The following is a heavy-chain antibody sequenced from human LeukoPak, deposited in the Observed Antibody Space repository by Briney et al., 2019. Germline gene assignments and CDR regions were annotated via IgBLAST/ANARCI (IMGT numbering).Heavy chain of an antibody. D-gene: IGHD5-18*01. Sequence: SETLSLTCTVSGGSISSYYWSWIRQPPGKGLEWIGYIYYSGSTNNNPSLKSRVTISVDKSKNQISLKLSSVTAADTAVYYCARGVSRGYSYGRYYMDVWGKGTTVAVSS. CDR1: GGSISSYY. V-gene: IGHV4-59*01. CDR2: IYYSGST. CDR3: ARGVSRGYSYGRYYMDV. J-gene: IGHJ6*03.